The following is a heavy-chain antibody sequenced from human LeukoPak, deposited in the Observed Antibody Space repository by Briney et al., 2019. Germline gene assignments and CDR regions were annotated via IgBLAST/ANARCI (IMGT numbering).Heavy chain of an antibody. V-gene: IGHV4-59*08. CDR2: INYGGST. CDR3: ARATTVTPYYFDQ. J-gene: IGHJ4*02. D-gene: IGHD4-17*01. CDR1: GGSISSYY. Sequence: SETLSLTCTVSGGSISSYYWSWIRQPPGKGPEWIGYINYGGSTNYNPSLKSRVSISVDTSKNQFSLKLTSVTAADTAVYYCARATTVTPYYFDQWGQGTLVTVSS.